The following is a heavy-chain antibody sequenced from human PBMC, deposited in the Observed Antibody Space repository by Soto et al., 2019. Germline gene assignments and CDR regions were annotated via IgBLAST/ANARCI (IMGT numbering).Heavy chain of an antibody. J-gene: IGHJ5*02. CDR2: INAGGSST. CDR1: GFTFSNYW. V-gene: IGHV3-74*01. CDR3: TRGRFDP. Sequence: GGSLRLSCAASGFTFSNYWMHWVRQAPGKGLVWVSRINAGGSSTNYADSVKGRFTISRDNAKNKLYLVINSLRVEDTAVYFCTRGRFDPWGQGTLVTVSS.